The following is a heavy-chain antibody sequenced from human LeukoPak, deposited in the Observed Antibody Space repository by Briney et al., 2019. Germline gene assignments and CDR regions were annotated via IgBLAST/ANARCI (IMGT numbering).Heavy chain of an antibody. CDR3: ARGQFPYYYDATDY. J-gene: IGHJ4*02. CDR2: INPNSGGT. CDR1: GYTFTGYY. Sequence: ASVKVSCKASGYTFTGYYMHWVRQAPGQGLEWMGWINPNSGGTNYAQKFQGRVTMTGDTSISTAYMELSRLRSDDTAVYYCARGQFPYYYDATDYWGQGTLVTVSS. V-gene: IGHV1-2*02. D-gene: IGHD3-22*01.